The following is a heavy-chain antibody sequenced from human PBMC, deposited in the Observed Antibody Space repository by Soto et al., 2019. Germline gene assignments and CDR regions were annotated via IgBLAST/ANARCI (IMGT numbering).Heavy chain of an antibody. Sequence: GGSLRLSCAASGFTFSSYGMHWVRQAPGKGLEWVAVISYDGSNKYYADSVKGRFTISRDNSKNTLYLQMNSLRAEDTAVYYCAKSGIAAVGTRGDIDYWGQGTLVTVSS. D-gene: IGHD6-13*01. CDR3: AKSGIAAVGTRGDIDY. J-gene: IGHJ4*02. V-gene: IGHV3-30*18. CDR1: GFTFSSYG. CDR2: ISYDGSNK.